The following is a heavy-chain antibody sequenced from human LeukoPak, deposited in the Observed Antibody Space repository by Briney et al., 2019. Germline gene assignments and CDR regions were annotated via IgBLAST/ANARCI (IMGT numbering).Heavy chain of an antibody. J-gene: IGHJ4*02. V-gene: IGHV3-23*01. Sequence: GGSLRLSCAASGFTFSSYSMNWVRQAPGKGLEWVSAISGSGGSTYYADSVKGRFTISRDNSKNTLYLQMNSLRAEDTAVYYCAKDLLVGATNYFDYWGQGTLVTVSS. CDR3: AKDLLVGATNYFDY. CDR1: GFTFSSYS. CDR2: ISGSGGST. D-gene: IGHD1-26*01.